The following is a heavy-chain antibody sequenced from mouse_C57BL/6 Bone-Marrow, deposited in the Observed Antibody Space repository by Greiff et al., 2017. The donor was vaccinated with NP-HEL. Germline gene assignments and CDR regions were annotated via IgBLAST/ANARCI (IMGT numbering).Heavy chain of an antibody. D-gene: IGHD3-2*02. CDR3: ASETAQATRIAY. J-gene: IGHJ3*01. Sequence: QVQLQQPGAELVKPGASVKMSCKASGYTFTSYWITWVKQRPGQGLEWIGDIYPGSGSTNYNEKFKSKATLTVDTSSSTAYMQLSSLTSEDSAVYYCASETAQATRIAYWGQGTLVTVSA. CDR1: GYTFTSYW. V-gene: IGHV1-55*01. CDR2: IYPGSGST.